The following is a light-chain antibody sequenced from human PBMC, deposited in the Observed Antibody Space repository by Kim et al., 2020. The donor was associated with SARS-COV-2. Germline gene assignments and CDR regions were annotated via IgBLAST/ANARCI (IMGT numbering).Light chain of an antibody. V-gene: IGLV3-19*01. CDR2: GKN. Sequence: SSELTQDPAVSVALGQTVRITCQGDRLRSYYASWYQQNPGQAPVLVIYGKNNRPSGIPDQFSGSSSGNTASLTIAGAQAEDEADYYCNSRDSSGNLFGGGTKLTVL. CDR3: NSRDSSGNL. J-gene: IGLJ2*01. CDR1: RLRSYY.